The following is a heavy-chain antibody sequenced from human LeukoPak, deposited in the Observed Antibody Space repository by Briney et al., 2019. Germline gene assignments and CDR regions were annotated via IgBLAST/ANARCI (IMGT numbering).Heavy chain of an antibody. CDR1: GGSFSGYY. CDR3: ARAAGTIGEDY. V-gene: IGHV4-34*01. J-gene: IGHJ4*02. Sequence: SETLSLTCAVYGGSFSGYYWSWIRQPPGKGLEWIGEINHSGSTNYNPSLKSRVTISVDTSKNPFSLKLSSVTAADTAVYYCARAAGTIGEDYWGQGTLVTVSS. D-gene: IGHD6-13*01. CDR2: INHSGST.